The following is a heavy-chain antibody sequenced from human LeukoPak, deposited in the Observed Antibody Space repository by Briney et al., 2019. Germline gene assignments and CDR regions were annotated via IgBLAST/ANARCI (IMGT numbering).Heavy chain of an antibody. Sequence: GASVKVSCKASGYTFTGYYMHWARQAPGQGLEWMGWINPNSGGTNYAQKFQGRVTMTRDTSISTAYMELSRLRSDDTAVYYCARDRGDSGWNFDYWGQGTLVTVSS. V-gene: IGHV1-2*02. D-gene: IGHD5-12*01. CDR2: INPNSGGT. CDR1: GYTFTGYY. J-gene: IGHJ4*02. CDR3: ARDRGDSGWNFDY.